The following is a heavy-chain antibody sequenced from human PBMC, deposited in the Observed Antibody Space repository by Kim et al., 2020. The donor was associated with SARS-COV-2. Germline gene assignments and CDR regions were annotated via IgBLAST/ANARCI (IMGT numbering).Heavy chain of an antibody. CDR2: LTPNGDNT. D-gene: IGHD2-2*01. CDR3: VKNRVSSIYSGLGV. J-gene: IGHJ6*02. Sequence: GGSLRLSCAASGFSFSSFAMSWVRQAPGKGLEWVSSLTPNGDNTYYADSVRGRFTISRDNSRNTLNLQMNSLRAEDTAVYYCVKNRVSSIYSGLGVGGQ. CDR1: GFSFSSFA. V-gene: IGHV3-23*01.